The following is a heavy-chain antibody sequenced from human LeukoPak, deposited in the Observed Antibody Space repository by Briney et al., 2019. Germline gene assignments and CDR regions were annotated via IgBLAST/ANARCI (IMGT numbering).Heavy chain of an antibody. CDR1: GFTFSSYW. J-gene: IGHJ4*02. CDR2: IKQDGSEK. D-gene: IGHD5-12*01. CDR3: ASIGEIVDTLDY. V-gene: IGHV3-7*03. Sequence: GGSLRLSCAASGFTFSSYWMSWVRQAPGKGLEWVANIKQDGSEKYYVDSVKGRFTISRDNAKNSLYLQMNCLRAEDTAVYHCASIGEIVDTLDYWGQGTLVTVSS.